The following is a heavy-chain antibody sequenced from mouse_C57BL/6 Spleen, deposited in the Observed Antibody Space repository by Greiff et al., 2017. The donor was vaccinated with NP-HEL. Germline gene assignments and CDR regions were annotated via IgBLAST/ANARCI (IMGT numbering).Heavy chain of an antibody. D-gene: IGHD1-1*01. CDR3: ARGDYDGSSYFYWYFDV. V-gene: IGHV1-72*01. J-gene: IGHJ1*03. CDR1: GYTFTSYW. Sequence: QVQLQQPGAELVKPGASVKLSCKASGYTFTSYWMHWVKQRPGRGLEWIGRIDPNSGGTKYNEKFKSKATLTVDKPSSTAYMQLSSLTSEDSAVYYCARGDYDGSSYFYWYFDVWGTGTTVTVSS. CDR2: IDPNSGGT.